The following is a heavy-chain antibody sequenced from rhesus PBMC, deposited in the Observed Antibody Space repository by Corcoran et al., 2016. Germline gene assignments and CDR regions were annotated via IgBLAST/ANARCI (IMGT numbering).Heavy chain of an antibody. CDR2: IYGIGWGT. Sequence: QVQLQESGPGLVKPSETLSLTCAVSGGSISDDYYWSWIRQPPGKGLEWIGFIYGIGWGTNYNPSLNNRVTISIDTSKNPFSLKLSFVTAADTAVYYCARDLSGSYPYFDYWGQGVLVTVSS. CDR1: GGSISDDYY. V-gene: IGHV4-106*01. D-gene: IGHD1-44*02. CDR3: ARDLSGSYPYFDY. J-gene: IGHJ4*01.